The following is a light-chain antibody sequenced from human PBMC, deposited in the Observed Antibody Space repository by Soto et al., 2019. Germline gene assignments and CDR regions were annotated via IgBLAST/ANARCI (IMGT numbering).Light chain of an antibody. Sequence: DIQMTQSPSSLSAFIGDRVTITCRTSHNISSNLNWYHQKPGKAPNLLIYAASSLQSGVPSGLSGSGSGTDFTLTITSLQPDDFATYYCQQSFSIPYTFGQGTKLQIK. CDR1: HNISSN. V-gene: IGKV1-39*01. J-gene: IGKJ2*01. CDR3: QQSFSIPYT. CDR2: AAS.